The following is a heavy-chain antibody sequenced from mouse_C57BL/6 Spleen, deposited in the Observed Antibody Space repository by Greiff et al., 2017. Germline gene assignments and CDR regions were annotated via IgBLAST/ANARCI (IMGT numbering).Heavy chain of an antibody. CDR1: GFTFSSYA. V-gene: IGHV5-4*01. CDR2: ISDGGSYT. D-gene: IGHD1-2*01. J-gene: IGHJ3*01. Sequence: EVQRVESGGGLVKPGGSLKLSCAASGFTFSSYAMSWVRQTPEKRLEWVATISDGGSYTYYPDNVKGRFTISRDNAKNNLYRQMSHLKSEDTAMYYCAREGDYYGHQAWFAYWGQGTLVTVSA. CDR3: AREGDYYGHQAWFAY.